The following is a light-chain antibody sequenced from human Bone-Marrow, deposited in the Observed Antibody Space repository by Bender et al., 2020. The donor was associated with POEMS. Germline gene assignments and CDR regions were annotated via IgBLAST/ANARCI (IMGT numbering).Light chain of an antibody. Sequence: LTQPPSVSVSPGQTARITCSAAPLPTQYTYWYQHHPGKAPKLMIYDDNERPSGVSDRFSGSKSGNTASLTISGLQAEDEADYYCCVYAGATTFDIFGSGTKVTVL. CDR2: DDN. J-gene: IGLJ1*01. CDR1: PLPTQYT. CDR3: CVYAGATTFDI. V-gene: IGLV2-23*02.